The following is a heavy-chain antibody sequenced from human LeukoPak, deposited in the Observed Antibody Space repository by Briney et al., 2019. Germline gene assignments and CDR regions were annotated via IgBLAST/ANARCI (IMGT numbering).Heavy chain of an antibody. D-gene: IGHD6-13*01. Sequence: ASVKVSCKASGYTFTGYYMHWVRQAPGQGLEWMGWINPNSGGTNYAQKFQGRVTMTRDTSISTAYMELSRLRSDDTAVYYCARSNSRGIAAASGYWGQGTLVTVSS. CDR2: INPNSGGT. CDR1: GYTFTGYY. CDR3: ARSNSRGIAAASGY. V-gene: IGHV1-2*02. J-gene: IGHJ4*02.